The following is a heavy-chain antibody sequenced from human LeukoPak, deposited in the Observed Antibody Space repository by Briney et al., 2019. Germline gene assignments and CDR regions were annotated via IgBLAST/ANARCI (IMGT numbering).Heavy chain of an antibody. CDR3: ASRGYYDILTGYYNGYYMDV. Sequence: PSETLSLTCTVYGGSFSGYYWSWIRQPPGKGLEWIGEINHSGSTNYNPSLKSRVTISVDTSKNQFSLKLSSVTAADTAVYYCASRGYYDILTGYYNGYYMDVWGKGTTVTISS. V-gene: IGHV4-34*01. J-gene: IGHJ6*03. CDR2: INHSGST. D-gene: IGHD3-9*01. CDR1: GGSFSGYY.